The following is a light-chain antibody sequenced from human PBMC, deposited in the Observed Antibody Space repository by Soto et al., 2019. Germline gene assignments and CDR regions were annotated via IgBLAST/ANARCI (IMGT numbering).Light chain of an antibody. CDR3: KQYYDTPPFT. CDR2: WAS. J-gene: IGKJ4*01. V-gene: IGKV4-1*01. Sequence: DIVMTQSPDSLAVSLGERATINCKSSQTVLYSSNNKNYLAWYQQKPGQPPKLLIYWASTRESGVPDRFSGSGSGTDFTLTISSLQAEDVAVYYCKQYYDTPPFTFGGGTKVEIK. CDR1: QTVLYSSNNKNY.